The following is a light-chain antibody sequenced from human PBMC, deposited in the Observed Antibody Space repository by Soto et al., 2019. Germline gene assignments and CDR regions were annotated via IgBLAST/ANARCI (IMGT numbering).Light chain of an antibody. CDR3: QQSYTTTWT. CDR1: QGINTY. CDR2: AAS. Sequence: DIQMTQSPSSLSESAGDRVTITCRASQGINTYLNWYQQKPGKAPKLLIYAASNLQSGVPSRFSGSGSETDFTLTISSLQPEDFATYSCQQSYTTTWTFGQGTTVDIK. V-gene: IGKV1-39*01. J-gene: IGKJ1*01.